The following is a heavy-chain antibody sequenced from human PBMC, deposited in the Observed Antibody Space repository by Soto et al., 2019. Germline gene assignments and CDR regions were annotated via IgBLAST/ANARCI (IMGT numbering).Heavy chain of an antibody. CDR3: ARHVMILVAPFDY. CDR1: GGTFSSYA. CDR2: ISGYNGNT. D-gene: IGHD3-22*01. Sequence: ASVKVSCKASGGTFSSYAISWVRQAPGQGLEWMGWISGYNGNTNYAQNLQGRVTMTTDTSTSTAYMELRSLRSDDTAVYYCARHVMILVAPFDYWGQGTLVTVSS. V-gene: IGHV1-18*01. J-gene: IGHJ4*02.